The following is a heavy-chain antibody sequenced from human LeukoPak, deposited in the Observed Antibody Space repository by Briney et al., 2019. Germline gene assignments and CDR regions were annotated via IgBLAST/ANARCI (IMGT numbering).Heavy chain of an antibody. J-gene: IGHJ4*02. CDR2: IRYDGSNK. D-gene: IGHD4-17*01. CDR3: AKDSLYGDSILDY. CDR1: GFTFSSYS. V-gene: IGHV3-30*02. Sequence: GGSLRLSCAASGFTFSSYSMNWVRQAPGKGLEWVAFIRYDGSNKYYADSVKGRFTISRDNSKNTLYLQMNSLRAEDTAVYYCAKDSLYGDSILDYWGQGTLVTVSS.